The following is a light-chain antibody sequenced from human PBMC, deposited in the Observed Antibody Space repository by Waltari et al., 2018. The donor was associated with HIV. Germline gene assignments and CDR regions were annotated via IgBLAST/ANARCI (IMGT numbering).Light chain of an antibody. Sequence: QSVLTQPPSASGTPGQRVTISCSGGSSNIGRDTVNWYQHLPGTAPKRLIYKNNRRPSGVPDRFSGSKSGTSASLAISGLQSEDEADYYCASWDGSLNGWVFGGGTKLTVL. CDR1: SSNIGRDT. V-gene: IGLV1-44*01. CDR3: ASWDGSLNGWV. J-gene: IGLJ3*02. CDR2: KNN.